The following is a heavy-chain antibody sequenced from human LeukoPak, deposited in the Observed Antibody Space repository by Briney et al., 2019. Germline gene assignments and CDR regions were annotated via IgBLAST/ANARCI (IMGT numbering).Heavy chain of an antibody. CDR1: CGAISSYY. CDR2: IYYSGST. V-gene: IGHV4-59*01. CDR3: ARAGWYSPPYYYYGMDV. Sequence: SETLSLTCTVSCGAISSYYWSLSRQPPGKGLEWIGYIYYSGSTNYNPSLKSRVTISVDTSKNQYSLKLSSVTAADTAVYYCARAGWYSPPYYYYGMDVWGQGTTVTVSS. D-gene: IGHD6-19*01. J-gene: IGHJ6*02.